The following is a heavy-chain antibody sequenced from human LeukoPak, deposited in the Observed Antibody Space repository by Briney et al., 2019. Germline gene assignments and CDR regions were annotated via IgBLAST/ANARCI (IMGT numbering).Heavy chain of an antibody. D-gene: IGHD1-26*01. Sequence: KPSETLSLTCTVSGGSISNYYWNWIRQPPGKGLEWIGFIYSSGTTNYNPSLKSRLSFSIDTSKNQFSLKLTSMTAADTAGYYCARAGRWEGRPHAFDIWGQGTMVTASS. CDR1: GGSISNYY. CDR3: ARAGRWEGRPHAFDI. CDR2: IYSSGTT. V-gene: IGHV4-59*01. J-gene: IGHJ3*02.